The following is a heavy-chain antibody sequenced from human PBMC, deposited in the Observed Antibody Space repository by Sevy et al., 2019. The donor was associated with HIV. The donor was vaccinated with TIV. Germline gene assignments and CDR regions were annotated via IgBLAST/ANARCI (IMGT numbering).Heavy chain of an antibody. D-gene: IGHD3-10*01. V-gene: IGHV3-9*01. CDR1: GFTFDDYA. CDR2: ISWNSGSI. CDR3: AKDINQRITMGRGVIFVGIDY. J-gene: IGHJ4*02. Sequence: GGSLRLSCAASGFTFDDYAMHWVRQAPGKGLEWVSGISWNSGSIGYADSVKGRFTISRDNAKNSLYLQMNSLRAEESALYYCAKDINQRITMGRGVIFVGIDYWGQGTLVTVSS.